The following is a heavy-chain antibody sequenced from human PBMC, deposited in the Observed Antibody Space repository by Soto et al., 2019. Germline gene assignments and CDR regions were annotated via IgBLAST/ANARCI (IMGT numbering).Heavy chain of an antibody. V-gene: IGHV1-69*13. CDR2: IIPIFGTA. CDR1: GGTFSSYA. J-gene: IGHJ6*02. Sequence: GASVKVSCKASGGTFSSYAISWVRQAPGQGLEWMGGIIPIFGTANYAQKFQGRVTITADESTSTAYMELSSLRYEDPAVYYCARVPLYYDFWGGPCWDVGAQGTRFPLSS. CDR3: ARVPLYYDFWGGPCWDV. D-gene: IGHD3-3*01.